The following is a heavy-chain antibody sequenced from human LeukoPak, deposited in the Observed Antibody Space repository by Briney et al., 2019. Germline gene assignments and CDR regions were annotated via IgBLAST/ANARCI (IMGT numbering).Heavy chain of an antibody. CDR2: TSGSGGST. V-gene: IGHV3-23*01. D-gene: IGHD2-15*01. CDR1: GFPFSSYA. J-gene: IGHJ4*02. Sequence: GSLSLSFAASGFPFSSYAMSWVRPAPGKGLEWVSGTSGSGGSTYYAGSVKGRFTISRDNSKNTLYLQMNSLRVEDTAVYYCAKNGGSQCYSHLDSWGQGTLVTVSS. CDR3: AKNGGSQCYSHLDS.